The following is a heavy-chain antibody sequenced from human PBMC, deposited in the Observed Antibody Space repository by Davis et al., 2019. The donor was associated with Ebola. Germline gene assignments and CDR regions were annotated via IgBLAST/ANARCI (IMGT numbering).Heavy chain of an antibody. CDR1: GGSISSSNW. Sequence: GSLRLSCAVSGGSISSSNWWSWVRQPPGKGLEWIGEIYHSGSTNYNPSLKSRVTISVDKSKNQFSLKLSSVTAADTAVYYCAREGYCSGGSCDFDYWGQGTLVTVSS. J-gene: IGHJ4*02. D-gene: IGHD2-15*01. CDR3: AREGYCSGGSCDFDY. CDR2: IYHSGST. V-gene: IGHV4-4*02.